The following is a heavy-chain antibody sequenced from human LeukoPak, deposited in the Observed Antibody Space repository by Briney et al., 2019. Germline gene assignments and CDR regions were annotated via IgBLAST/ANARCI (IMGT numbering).Heavy chain of an antibody. J-gene: IGHJ3*02. CDR1: GYSFTSYW. CDR3: ARGYYYGSGSYPRDAFDI. CDR2: IYPGDSDT. Sequence: GESLKISCKGSGYSFTSYWIGWVRQMPGKGLEWMGIIYPGDSDTRYSPSFQGQVTISADKSISTAYLQWSSLKASDTAMYYCARGYYYGSGSYPRDAFDIWGQGTMVTVSS. V-gene: IGHV5-51*01. D-gene: IGHD3-10*01.